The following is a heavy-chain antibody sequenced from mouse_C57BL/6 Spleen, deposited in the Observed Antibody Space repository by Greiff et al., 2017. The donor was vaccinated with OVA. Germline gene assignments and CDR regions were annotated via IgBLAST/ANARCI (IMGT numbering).Heavy chain of an antibody. CDR1: GFTFTDYY. V-gene: IGHV7-3*01. CDR2: IRNKANGYTT. J-gene: IGHJ4*01. D-gene: IGHD4-1*01. Sequence: EVQGVESGGGLVQPGGSLSLSCAASGFTFTDYYMSWVRQPPGKALEWLGFIRNKANGYTTEYSASVKGRFTISRDNSQSVLYLQMNALRAEDSATYYCARYMLGGYAMDYWGQGTSVTVSS. CDR3: ARYMLGGYAMDY.